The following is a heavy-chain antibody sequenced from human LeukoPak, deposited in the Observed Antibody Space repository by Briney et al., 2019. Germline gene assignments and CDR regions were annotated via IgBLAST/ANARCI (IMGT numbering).Heavy chain of an antibody. J-gene: IGHJ5*02. D-gene: IGHD6-19*01. CDR1: GDSISSYY. CDR3: ARIAVAGTDWFDP. Sequence: SETLSLTCTVSGDSISSYYWSWIRQPPGKGLEWIGYIYYSGSTNYNPSLKSRVTISVDTSKNQFSLKLSSVTAADTAVYYCARIAVAGTDWFDPWGQGTLVTVSS. CDR2: IYYSGST. V-gene: IGHV4-59*01.